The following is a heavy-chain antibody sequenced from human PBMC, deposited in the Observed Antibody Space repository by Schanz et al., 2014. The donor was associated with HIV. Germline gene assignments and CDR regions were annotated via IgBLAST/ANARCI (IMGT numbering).Heavy chain of an antibody. Sequence: QVQLVQSGAEGRKPGASVKVSCKASGYTFIDYFIHWVRQAPGQGLEWMGWIDPNSGGFARRFNDRVTLTRDTSINTAYMELSRLRSDDTAVYYCAREGTAAPQFYYYGMDVWGQGTTVTVSS. J-gene: IGHJ6*02. V-gene: IGHV1-2*02. CDR2: IDPNSGG. CDR3: AREGTAAPQFYYYGMDV. CDR1: GYTFIDYF. D-gene: IGHD6-6*01.